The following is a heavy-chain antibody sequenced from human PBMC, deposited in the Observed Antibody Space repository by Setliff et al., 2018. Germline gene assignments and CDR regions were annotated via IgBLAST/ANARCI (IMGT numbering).Heavy chain of an antibody. J-gene: IGHJ5*02. CDR3: AMWQLGWFDP. D-gene: IGHD1-26*01. CDR2: IYTSGRS. Sequence: SETLSLTCSVSGASISSYYWSWIRQPPGKGLEWIGYIYTSGRSNYNPSLKSRVTTSIDTSKNQFSLKLSSVTAADTAVYYCAMWQLGWFDPWGQGTLVTVSS. V-gene: IGHV4-4*08. CDR1: GASISSYY.